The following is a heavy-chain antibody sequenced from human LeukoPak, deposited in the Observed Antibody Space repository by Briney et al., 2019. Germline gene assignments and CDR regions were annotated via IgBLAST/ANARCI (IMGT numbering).Heavy chain of an antibody. CDR1: GYTFTNYD. CDR2: KNPNSGNS. D-gene: IGHD2-2*01. CDR3: ARDVVVVPVASYYYYYMDV. J-gene: IGHJ6*03. V-gene: IGHV1-8*01. Sequence: EASVKVSCKASGYTFTNYDINWVRQATGQGLEWMGYKNPNSGNSAYAQKFQGRVTITTDASITTAYMELSGLRSEDTAVYYCARDVVVVPVASYYYYYMDVWGKGTTVTVSS.